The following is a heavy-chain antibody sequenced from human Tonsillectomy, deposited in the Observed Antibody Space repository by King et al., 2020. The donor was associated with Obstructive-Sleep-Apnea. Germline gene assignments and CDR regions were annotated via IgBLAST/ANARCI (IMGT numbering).Heavy chain of an antibody. CDR1: GFTFSNYC. J-gene: IGHJ4*02. D-gene: IGHD1-14*01. CDR3: VKWVVAPLPEPFDH. CDR2: ISSNGGST. Sequence: VQLVESGGALVQPGGSLRLSCSASGFTFSNYCMHWVRQAPGKGLEYVSAISSNGGSTYYADSVKGRFTISRDSSKNTLYLQMRSLRAEDTAVYYCVKWVVAPLPEPFDHWGQGTLVTVST. V-gene: IGHV3-64D*06.